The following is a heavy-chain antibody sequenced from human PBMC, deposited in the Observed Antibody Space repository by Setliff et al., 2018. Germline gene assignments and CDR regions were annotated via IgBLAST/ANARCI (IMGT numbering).Heavy chain of an antibody. CDR1: GYSISSGYI. V-gene: IGHV4-38-2*02. D-gene: IGHD2-21*02. Sequence: SEPLSLPCTVSGYSISSGYIWGWIRQPPGKGLEWVGNIGHTGSINYNTSLKSRLTISRDTSKNQVSLKLNSVTATDTAVYYCARDLGHGGDSDYWGQGILVTVSS. CDR2: IGHTGSI. CDR3: ARDLGHGGDSDY. J-gene: IGHJ4*02.